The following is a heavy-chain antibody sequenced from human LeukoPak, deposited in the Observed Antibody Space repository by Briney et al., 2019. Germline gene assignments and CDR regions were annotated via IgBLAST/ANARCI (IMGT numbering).Heavy chain of an antibody. CDR3: ARDDLGIDY. D-gene: IGHD7-27*01. CDR1: GFTFSTCP. Sequence: GGSLRLSCAASGFTFSTCPLAWVRQAPGKGLEWVSTISGSGDATYYADSVKGRFTISRDNSKNTLYLQMNNLRAEDTAVYYCARDDLGIDYWGQGTLVTVSS. CDR2: ISGSGDAT. J-gene: IGHJ4*02. V-gene: IGHV3-23*01.